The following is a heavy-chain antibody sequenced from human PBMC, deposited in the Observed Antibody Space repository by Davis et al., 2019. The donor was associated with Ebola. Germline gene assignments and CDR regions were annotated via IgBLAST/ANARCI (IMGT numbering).Heavy chain of an antibody. V-gene: IGHV3-21*01. D-gene: IGHD4-17*01. J-gene: IGHJ4*02. CDR2: ISSRNSYI. Sequence: PGESLKISCAASGFTFSSYSMNWVRQAPGKGLEWVSSISSRNSYIHYADSVKGRFTISRDNAKNSLYLQMNSLRAEDTAVYYCARDRSVTTVTNFDYWGQGTLVTVSS. CDR3: ARDRSVTTVTNFDY. CDR1: GFTFSSYS.